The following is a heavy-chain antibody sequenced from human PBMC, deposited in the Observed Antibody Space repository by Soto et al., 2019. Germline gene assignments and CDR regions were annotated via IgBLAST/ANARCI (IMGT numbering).Heavy chain of an antibody. Sequence: GASVKVACKASGYTFTSYAMHWVRQAPGQRLEWMGWINAGNGNTKYSQKFQGRVTITRDTSASTAYMELGSLTSEDTAVYYCARGGGIVVVTAPYAHWGQGTLVTVSS. D-gene: IGHD2-21*02. CDR3: ARGGGIVVVTAPYAH. CDR1: GYTFTSYA. CDR2: INAGNGNT. V-gene: IGHV1-3*01. J-gene: IGHJ4*02.